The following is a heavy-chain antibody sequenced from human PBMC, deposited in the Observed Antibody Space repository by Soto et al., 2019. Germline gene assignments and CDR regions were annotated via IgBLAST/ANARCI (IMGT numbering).Heavy chain of an antibody. CDR1: GGSISSYY. Sequence: ETLSLTCTVSGGSISSYYWSWIRRPPGKGLEWIGYIYYSGSTNYNPSLKSRVTISVDTSKNQFSLKLSSVTAADTAVYYCARRYGSGCDYWVQGTRVTVSS. V-gene: IGHV4-59*08. CDR2: IYYSGST. D-gene: IGHD5-18*01. J-gene: IGHJ4*02. CDR3: ARRYGSGCDY.